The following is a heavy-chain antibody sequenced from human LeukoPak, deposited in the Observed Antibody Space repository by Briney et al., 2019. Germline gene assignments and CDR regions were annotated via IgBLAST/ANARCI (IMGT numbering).Heavy chain of an antibody. CDR3: ARDPRMAVAGTTAYDYFFQMDV. D-gene: IGHD6-19*01. CDR1: GFSFGDYG. Sequence: GGSLRLSCAASGFSFGDYGMHWVRQAPGKGLEWVAVISHDGGKKYYTDSVKGRFTISRDNSKNTVYMHMNSLRPNDTALYYCARDPRMAVAGTTAYDYFFQMDVWGKGTTVIVSS. CDR2: ISHDGGKK. J-gene: IGHJ6*04. V-gene: IGHV3-30*19.